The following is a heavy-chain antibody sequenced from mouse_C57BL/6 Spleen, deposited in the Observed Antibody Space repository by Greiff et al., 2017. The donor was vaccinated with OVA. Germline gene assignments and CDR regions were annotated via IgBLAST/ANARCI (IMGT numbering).Heavy chain of an antibody. D-gene: IGHD2-1*01. CDR3: ARKGGYGNYCFDY. CDR2: IHPNSGST. Sequence: QVQLQQPGAELVKPGASVKLSCKASGYTFTSYWMHWVKQRPGQGLEWIGMIHPNSGSTNYNEKSKSKATLTVDKSSSTAYMQLSSLTSEDSAVYYCARKGGYGNYCFDYWGQGTTLTVSS. CDR1: GYTFTSYW. V-gene: IGHV1-64*01. J-gene: IGHJ2*01.